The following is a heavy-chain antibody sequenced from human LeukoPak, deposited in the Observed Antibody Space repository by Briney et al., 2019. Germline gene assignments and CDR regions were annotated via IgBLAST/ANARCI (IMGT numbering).Heavy chain of an antibody. CDR2: IYSGGST. CDR1: GFTVSSNY. J-gene: IGHJ4*02. D-gene: IGHD3-22*01. CDR3: AREVDSSGYYVDY. Sequence: PGGSLRLSCAASGFTVSSNYMSWVRQAPGKGLEWVSVIYSGGSTYYADSVQGRFTIARDKSKNTLYLQMNSLRAEDTAVYYCAREVDSSGYYVDYRGQGTLVTVSS. V-gene: IGHV3-53*01.